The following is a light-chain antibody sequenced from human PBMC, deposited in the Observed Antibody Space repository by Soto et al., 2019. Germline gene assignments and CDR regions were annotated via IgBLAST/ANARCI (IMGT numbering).Light chain of an antibody. J-gene: IGLJ1*01. CDR3: CSYAGSSTYV. CDR2: EGS. V-gene: IGLV2-23*01. Sequence: QSALTQPASVSGSPGQSITISCTGTSSDVGSYNLVSWYQLHPGKAPKLMIHEGSKRPSGVSNRFSGSKSGNTASLTISGLQAEDEADYYCCSYAGSSTYVFGTGTKFTVL. CDR1: SSDVGSYNL.